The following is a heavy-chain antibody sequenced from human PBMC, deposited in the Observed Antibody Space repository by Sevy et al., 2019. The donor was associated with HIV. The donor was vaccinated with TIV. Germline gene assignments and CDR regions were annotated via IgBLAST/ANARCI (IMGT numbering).Heavy chain of an antibody. CDR1: GFTFSSYW. D-gene: IGHD3-3*01. CDR3: ARLNRGYDFWVGYSSGGAFDI. J-gene: IGHJ3*02. V-gene: IGHV3-7*01. Sequence: GGSLRLSCAASGFTFSSYWMSWVRQAPGKGLEWVVNIKQDGSEKYYVDSVKGRFTISRDNAKNSLYLQMNSLRAEDTAVYYCARLNRGYDFWVGYSSGGAFDIWGQGTMVTVSS. CDR2: IKQDGSEK.